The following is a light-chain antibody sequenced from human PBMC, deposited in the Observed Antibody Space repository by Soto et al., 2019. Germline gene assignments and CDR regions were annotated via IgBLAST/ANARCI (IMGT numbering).Light chain of an antibody. J-gene: IGLJ2*01. CDR1: SSNIGNNA. CDR2: YDD. Sequence: QSVLTQPPSVSEAPRQKVTIPCSGSSSNIGNNAVNWYQQLPGKAPKLLMYYDDLLPSGVSDRFSGSKSGTSASLAISGLQSEDEADYYCAAWDDSLNAVVFGGGTKVTVL. V-gene: IGLV1-36*01. CDR3: AAWDDSLNAVV.